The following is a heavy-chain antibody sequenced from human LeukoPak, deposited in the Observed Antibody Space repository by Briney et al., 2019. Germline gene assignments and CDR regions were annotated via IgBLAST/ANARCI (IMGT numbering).Heavy chain of an antibody. CDR3: ATIPAEFHNHDYAMDV. Sequence: ASVKVSCKASGYTLTSYDINWVRQATGQGLEWMGWMNPNSGRTGYAQNFQGRITITRNTSISTAYMELSSLRSDDTAVYYCATIPAEFHNHDYAMDVWGQGTTVTVSS. V-gene: IGHV1-8*01. CDR2: MNPNSGRT. CDR1: GYTLTSYD. D-gene: IGHD2-21*01. J-gene: IGHJ6*02.